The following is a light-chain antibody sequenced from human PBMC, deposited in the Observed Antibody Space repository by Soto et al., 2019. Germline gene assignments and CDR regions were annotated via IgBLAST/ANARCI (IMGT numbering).Light chain of an antibody. V-gene: IGLV2-14*01. Sequence: QSALAQPASVSGSPGQSITISCTGTSRDVGRYDYVSWYQQYPGNAPKLIIYAVSNRPSGVSNRFSGSKSGNTASLTISGLQAEDEADYYCSSYTGSTTLEVFGGGTKLTVL. CDR1: SRDVGRYDY. J-gene: IGLJ3*02. CDR2: AVS. CDR3: SSYTGSTTLEV.